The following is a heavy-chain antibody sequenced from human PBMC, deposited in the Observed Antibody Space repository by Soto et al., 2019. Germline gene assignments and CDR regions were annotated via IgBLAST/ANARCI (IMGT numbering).Heavy chain of an antibody. V-gene: IGHV1-8*01. CDR2: MNPNSGNT. J-gene: IGHJ5*02. D-gene: IGHD3-10*01. CDR1: GYTFTSYD. Sequence: ASVKVSCKASGYTFTSYDINWVRQATGQGLEWMGWMNPNSGNTGYAQKFQGRVTMTRNTSISTAYMELGSLTSEDTAVYYCARGAKVAYYGSGSYSRYNWFDPWGQGTLVTVSS. CDR3: ARGAKVAYYGSGSYSRYNWFDP.